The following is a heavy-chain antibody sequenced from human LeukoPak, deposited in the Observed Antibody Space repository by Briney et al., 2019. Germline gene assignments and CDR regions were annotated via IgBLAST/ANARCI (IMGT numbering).Heavy chain of an antibody. V-gene: IGHV3-23*01. J-gene: IGHJ3*02. Sequence: GGSLRLSCAASGFTFSSYAMHWVRQAPGKGLEWVSGISPNGVITYYADSVRGRFTISRDNSKNTLYLQMNGLRAEDTAVYYCFESGSYAFDIWGQGTMVTVSS. D-gene: IGHD1-26*01. CDR2: ISPNGVIT. CDR3: FESGSYAFDI. CDR1: GFTFSSYA.